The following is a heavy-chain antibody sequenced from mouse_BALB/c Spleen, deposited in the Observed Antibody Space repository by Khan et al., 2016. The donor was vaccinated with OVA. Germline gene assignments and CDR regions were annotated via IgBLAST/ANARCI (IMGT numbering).Heavy chain of an antibody. V-gene: IGHV2-6-7*01. CDR3: ARTYYGNYREAMDY. CDR2: IWGDGST. Sequence: VQLQESGPGLVAPSQSLSITCTVSGFSLTGYGVNWVRQPPGKGLEWLGMIWGDGSTDYNSALKSRLNLSKDNSKSKVFLKMNSLQTDDTARYCCARTYYGNYREAMDYWGHGTSVTVSS. D-gene: IGHD2-10*01. CDR1: GFSLTGYG. J-gene: IGHJ4*01.